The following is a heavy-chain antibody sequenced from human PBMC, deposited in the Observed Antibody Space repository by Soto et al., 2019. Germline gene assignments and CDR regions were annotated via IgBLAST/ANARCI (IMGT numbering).Heavy chain of an antibody. J-gene: IGHJ5*02. CDR1: DYSISNGYY. D-gene: IGHD3-10*01. Sequence: SETLSLTCAVSDYSISNGYYWGWIRQPPGKGLEWIGSIYYSGNTYYNPSLKSRLTISVDTSKNRFSLRLNSVTAADTAVYYCARQGHGSGTNWFVTWGQGTLVPVSS. CDR3: ARQGHGSGTNWFVT. V-gene: IGHV4-38-2*01. CDR2: IYYSGNT.